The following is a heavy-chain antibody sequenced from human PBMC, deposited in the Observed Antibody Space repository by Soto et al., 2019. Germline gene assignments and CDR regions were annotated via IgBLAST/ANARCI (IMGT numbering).Heavy chain of an antibody. CDR2: IYYSGST. CDR1: VGSISSGGYY. CDR3: ARGLTLTVIPTFDY. V-gene: IGHV4-31*03. Sequence: KPSETLSLTCTVSVGSISSGGYYWSWIRQHPGKGLEWIGYIYYSGSTYYNPSLKSRVTISVDTSKNQFSLKLSSVTAADTAVYYCARGLTLTVIPTFDYWGQGTLVTV. J-gene: IGHJ4*02. D-gene: IGHD4-17*01.